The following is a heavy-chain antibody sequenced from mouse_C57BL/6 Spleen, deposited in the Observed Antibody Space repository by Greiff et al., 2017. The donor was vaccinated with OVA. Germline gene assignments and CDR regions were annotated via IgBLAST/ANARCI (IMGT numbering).Heavy chain of an antibody. V-gene: IGHV1-64*01. Sequence: QVQLQQPGAELVKPGALVKLSCKASGYTFTSYWMHWVKQRPGQGLEWIGMIHPNSGSTNYNEKFKSKATLTVDKSSSTAYMQLSSLTSEDSAVYYCARGGDYDGDAMDYWGQGTSVTVSS. CDR3: ARGGDYDGDAMDY. D-gene: IGHD2-4*01. J-gene: IGHJ4*01. CDR2: IHPNSGST. CDR1: GYTFTSYW.